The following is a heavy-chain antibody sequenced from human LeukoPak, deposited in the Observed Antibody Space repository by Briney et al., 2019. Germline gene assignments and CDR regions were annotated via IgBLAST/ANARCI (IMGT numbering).Heavy chain of an antibody. CDR1: GFTVSSNY. V-gene: IGHV3-11*04. CDR2: ISSSGSTI. Sequence: PGGSLRLSCAASGFTVSSNYMSWVRQAPGKGLEWVSYISSSGSTIYYTDSVKGRFTISRDNAKNSLYLQMNSLRAEDAAVCYCARDDSSGWYRRGIDWYFDLWGRGTLVTVSS. D-gene: IGHD6-19*01. CDR3: ARDDSSGWYRRGIDWYFDL. J-gene: IGHJ2*01.